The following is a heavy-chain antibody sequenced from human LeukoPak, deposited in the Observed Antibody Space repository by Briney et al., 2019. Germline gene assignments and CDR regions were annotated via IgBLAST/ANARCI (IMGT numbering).Heavy chain of an antibody. Sequence: SETLSLTCTVSGGSISSSSDYWGWIRQPPGKGLEWIGRIYYSGSTYYNPSLKSRVTISVDTSKNQFSLKLSSVTAADTAVYYCAREQFLGYCTGGVCYKGGAFDIWGQGTMVTVSS. J-gene: IGHJ3*02. V-gene: IGHV4-39*01. CDR1: GGSISSSSDY. CDR2: IYYSGST. D-gene: IGHD2-8*02. CDR3: AREQFLGYCTGGVCYKGGAFDI.